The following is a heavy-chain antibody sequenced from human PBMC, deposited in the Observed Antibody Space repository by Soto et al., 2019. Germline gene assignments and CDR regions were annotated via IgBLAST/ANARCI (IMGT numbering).Heavy chain of an antibody. J-gene: IGHJ1*01. CDR1: GFTFSSYA. Sequence: PGGSLRLSCSASGFTFSSYAMHWVRQAPGKGLEYVSAISSNGGSTYYADSVKGRFTISRDNSKNTLYLQMSSLRAEDTAVYYCVKDGYYDILTGSRTIHEYFQHWGQGTLVTVSS. D-gene: IGHD3-9*01. V-gene: IGHV3-64D*06. CDR2: ISSNGGST. CDR3: VKDGYYDILTGSRTIHEYFQH.